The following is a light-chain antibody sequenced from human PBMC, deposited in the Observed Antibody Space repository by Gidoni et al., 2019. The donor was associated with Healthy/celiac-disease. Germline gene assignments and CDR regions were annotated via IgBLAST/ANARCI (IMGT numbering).Light chain of an antibody. CDR3: QQSYSTPLT. Sequence: DIQMAQSPSSRSASVGDRVTITFRASQSISSYLNWYQQKPGKAPKLLIYAASNLQSGVPSRFSGSGSGTDFTLTISSLQPEDFATYYCQQSYSTPLTFGGGTKVEIK. J-gene: IGKJ4*01. CDR2: AAS. V-gene: IGKV1-39*01. CDR1: QSISSY.